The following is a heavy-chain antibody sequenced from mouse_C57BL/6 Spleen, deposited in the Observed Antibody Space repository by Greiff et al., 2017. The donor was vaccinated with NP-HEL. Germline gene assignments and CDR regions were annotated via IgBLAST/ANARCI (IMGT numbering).Heavy chain of an antibody. Sequence: QVQLQQPGAELVRPGSSVKLSCKASGYTFTSYWMHWVKQRPIQGLEWIGNIDPSDSETHYNQKFKDKATLTVDKSSSTAYMQLSSLTSEDSAVYYCARAYYSNVDWYFDVWGTGTTVTVSS. CDR1: GYTFTSYW. J-gene: IGHJ1*03. CDR3: ARAYYSNVDWYFDV. D-gene: IGHD2-5*01. CDR2: IDPSDSET. V-gene: IGHV1-52*01.